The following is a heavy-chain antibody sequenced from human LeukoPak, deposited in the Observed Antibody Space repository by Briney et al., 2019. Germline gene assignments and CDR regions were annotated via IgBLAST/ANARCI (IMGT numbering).Heavy chain of an antibody. CDR3: AREVGRSTYYYDSSGYSWTMAPHDAFDI. Sequence: GASVKVSCKASGYTFTGYYMHWVRQAPGQGLEWMGWINPNSGGTNYAQKFQGRVTMTRDTSISTAYMELSRLRSEDTAVYYCAREVGRSTYYYDSSGYSWTMAPHDAFDIWGQGTMVTVSS. V-gene: IGHV1-2*02. J-gene: IGHJ3*02. D-gene: IGHD3-22*01. CDR2: INPNSGGT. CDR1: GYTFTGYY.